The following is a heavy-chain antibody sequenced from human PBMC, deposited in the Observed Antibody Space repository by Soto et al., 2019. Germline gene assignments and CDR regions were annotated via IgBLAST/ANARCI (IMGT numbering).Heavy chain of an antibody. D-gene: IGHD6-13*01. CDR3: ARGEIAGEDAAFDI. CDR2: INHSGST. V-gene: IGHV4-34*01. Sequence: PSETLSLTCAVYGGSFSGYYWSWIRQPPGKGLEWIREINHSGSTNYNPSLKSRVTISVDTSKNQFSLKLSSVTAADTAVYYCARGEIAGEDAAFDIWGQGTMVTVSS. J-gene: IGHJ3*02. CDR1: GGSFSGYY.